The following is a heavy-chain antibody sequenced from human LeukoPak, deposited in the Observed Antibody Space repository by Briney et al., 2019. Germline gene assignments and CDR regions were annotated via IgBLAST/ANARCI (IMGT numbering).Heavy chain of an antibody. CDR1: GGYISSYY. D-gene: IGHD3-9*01. CDR3: ARHRVHYDILLSSYYFDY. J-gene: IGHJ4*02. Sequence: SETLSLTCTVSGGYISSYYWSWIRLPPGKGLEWIGYIYYTGTTNYNPSLKSRVTISVDTSKNQFSLKLSSVTAADTAVYHCARHRVHYDILLSSYYFDYWGQGTLVTVSS. CDR2: IYYTGTT. V-gene: IGHV4-59*01.